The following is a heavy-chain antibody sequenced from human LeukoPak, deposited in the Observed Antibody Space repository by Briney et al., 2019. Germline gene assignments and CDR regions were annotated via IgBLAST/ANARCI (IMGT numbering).Heavy chain of an antibody. CDR1: GGSISTYY. CDR3: ARERGWHVVAVNWFDP. Sequence: PSETLSLTCTVSGGSISTYYWSWIRQPPGKGLEWIGYIHYSGSTNYNPSFKSRVTISIDTSKNQFSLKLSSVPGAETARYYCARERGWHVVAVNWFDPWRQGTLGSVS. V-gene: IGHV4-59*01. J-gene: IGHJ5*02. CDR2: IHYSGST. D-gene: IGHD2-15*01.